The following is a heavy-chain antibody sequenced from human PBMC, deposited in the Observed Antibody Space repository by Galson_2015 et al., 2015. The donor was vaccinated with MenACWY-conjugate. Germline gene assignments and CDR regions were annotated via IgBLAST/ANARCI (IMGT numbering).Heavy chain of an antibody. CDR3: ARVGTWIHQYFYYMDV. CDR1: GFTFTGYD. Sequence: SLRLSCAASGFTFTGYDFNWVRQAPGKGLEWLSYISKSGSPIFYADSEKGRFTISRDNTKKSLFLQMNSLRAGDTGVYYCARVGTWIHQYFYYMDVWGKGTTVTVSS. D-gene: IGHD5-18*01. J-gene: IGHJ6*03. V-gene: IGHV3-48*03. CDR2: ISKSGSPI.